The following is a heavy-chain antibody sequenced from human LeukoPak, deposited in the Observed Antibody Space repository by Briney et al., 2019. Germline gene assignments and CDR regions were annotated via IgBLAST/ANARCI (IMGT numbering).Heavy chain of an antibody. CDR2: INHSGST. Sequence: SETLSLTCAVYGGSFSGYYWSWIRQPPGKGLEWIGEINHSGSTNYNPSLKSRVTISVDTSKNQFSLKLSSVTAADTAVYYCARVAPTSDVHLDYWGQGTLVAVSS. D-gene: IGHD3-10*01. V-gene: IGHV4-34*01. J-gene: IGHJ4*02. CDR3: ARVAPTSDVHLDY. CDR1: GGSFSGYY.